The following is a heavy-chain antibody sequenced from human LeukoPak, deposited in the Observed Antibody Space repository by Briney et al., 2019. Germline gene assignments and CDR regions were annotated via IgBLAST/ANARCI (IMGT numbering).Heavy chain of an antibody. D-gene: IGHD3-10*01. V-gene: IGHV1-2*02. Sequence: ASVKVSCKASGYTFTGYYMHWVRQAPGQGLEWMGWINPNSGGTNYAQKFQGRVTMTRDTSISTAYMELSRLRSDDTAVYYCARPPRPEWVGEWEVWGQGTTVTVSS. CDR3: ARPPRPEWVGEWEV. CDR2: INPNSGGT. CDR1: GYTFTGYY. J-gene: IGHJ6*02.